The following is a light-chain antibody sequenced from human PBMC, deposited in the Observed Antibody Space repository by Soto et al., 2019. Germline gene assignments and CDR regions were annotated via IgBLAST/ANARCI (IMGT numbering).Light chain of an antibody. V-gene: IGKV2-28*01. CDR2: LGS. Sequence: EIVMTQSPLSLPVTPGEPASISCRSSQSLLQSNGYNYLDWYLQKPGQSPQLLIYLGSNRASGVPDRFSGSGSGTDFTLEISRVEAEDVGVYYCMQALQTPLTFGQGTRLEIK. J-gene: IGKJ5*01. CDR1: QSLLQSNGYNY. CDR3: MQALQTPLT.